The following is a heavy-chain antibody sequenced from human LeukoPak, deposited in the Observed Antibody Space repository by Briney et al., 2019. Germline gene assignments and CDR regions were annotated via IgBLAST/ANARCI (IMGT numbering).Heavy chain of an antibody. D-gene: IGHD3-3*01. CDR1: GFTVSFNY. CDR3: ARGEDLDFWSGSPMDV. Sequence: GGSLRLSCAAPGFTVSFNYMSWVRQAPGKGLEWVSVIYSGGSIYYADSVKGRFTISRDNSKNTLYLQMNSLRAEDTAVYYCARGEDLDFWSGSPMDVWGKGTTVTVSS. CDR2: IYSGGSI. V-gene: IGHV3-66*02. J-gene: IGHJ6*03.